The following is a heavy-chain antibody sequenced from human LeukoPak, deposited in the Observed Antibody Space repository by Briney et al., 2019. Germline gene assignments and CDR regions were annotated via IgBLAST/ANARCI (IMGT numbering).Heavy chain of an antibody. V-gene: IGHV1-69*02. CDR2: IIPILGIA. CDR1: GGTFSSYT. J-gene: IGHJ6*03. CDR3: AAGTGDRYYYYYMDV. D-gene: IGHD7-27*01. Sequence: SVKVSCKASGGTFSSYTISWVRQAPGQGLEWMGRIIPILGIANYAQKFQGRVTITTDESTSTAYMELSSLRSEDTAVYYCAAGTGDRYYYYYMDVWGKGTTVTVSS.